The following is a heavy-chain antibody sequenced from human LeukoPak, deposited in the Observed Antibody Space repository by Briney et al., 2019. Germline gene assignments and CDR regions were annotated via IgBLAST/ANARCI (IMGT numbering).Heavy chain of an antibody. CDR3: ARDAMITFGVFIVTHFDY. Sequence: GGSLRLSCAASGFTFSSYSMNWVRQAPGKGLEWVSSISSSSSYIYYADSVKGRFTISRDNAKNSLYLQMNSLRAEDTAVYYCARDAMITFGVFIVTHFDYWGQGTLVTVSS. CDR1: GFTFSSYS. CDR2: ISSSSSYI. V-gene: IGHV3-21*01. J-gene: IGHJ4*02. D-gene: IGHD3-16*02.